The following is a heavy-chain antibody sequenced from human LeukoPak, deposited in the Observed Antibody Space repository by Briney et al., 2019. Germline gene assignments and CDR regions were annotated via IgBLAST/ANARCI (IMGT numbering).Heavy chain of an antibody. CDR2: ISSSGSTI. D-gene: IGHD6-19*01. Sequence: GGSLRLSCAASGFTFGSYEMNWVRQAPGKGLELVSYISSSGSTIYYADSVKGRFTISRDNAKNSLYLQMNSLRAEDTAVYYCASHSSGWYSDFDYWGQGTQVTVSS. J-gene: IGHJ4*02. CDR1: GFTFGSYE. V-gene: IGHV3-48*03. CDR3: ASHSSGWYSDFDY.